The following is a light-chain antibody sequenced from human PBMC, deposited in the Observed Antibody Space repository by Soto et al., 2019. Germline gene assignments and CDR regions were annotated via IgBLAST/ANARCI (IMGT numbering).Light chain of an antibody. Sequence: QSALTQPASVSGSPGQSITISCTGTSSDVGSYNLVSWYQQHPGKAPKLMIYEGTTRPSGVSYRFSGSKSGNTASLTISGLQAEDEADYFCCSYAATFSVFGGGTKLTVL. CDR3: CSYAATFSV. V-gene: IGLV2-23*01. CDR1: SSDVGSYNL. CDR2: EGT. J-gene: IGLJ3*02.